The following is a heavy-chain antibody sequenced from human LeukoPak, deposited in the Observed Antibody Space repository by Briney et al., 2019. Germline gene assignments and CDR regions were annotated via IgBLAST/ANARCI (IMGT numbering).Heavy chain of an antibody. J-gene: IGHJ4*02. D-gene: IGHD3-3*02. V-gene: IGHV3-23*01. Sequence: GSLRLSCAASGFTFSSYAMSWVRQAPGKGLEWVSAISGSGGSTYYADSVKGRFTISRDNSKNTLYLQMNSLRAEDTAVYYCAKTEAIFGVVIKYYFDYWGQGTLVTVSS. CDR1: GFTFSSYA. CDR3: AKTEAIFGVVIKYYFDY. CDR2: ISGSGGST.